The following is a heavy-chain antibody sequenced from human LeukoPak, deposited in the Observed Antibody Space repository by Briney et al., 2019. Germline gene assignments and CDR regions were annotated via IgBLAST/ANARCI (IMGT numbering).Heavy chain of an antibody. CDR3: ARGLGTRDDFGYYYYYMDV. CDR1: GGSFSGYY. D-gene: IGHD3-3*01. J-gene: IGHJ6*03. Sequence: PSETLSLTCAVYGGSFSGYYWSWIRQPPGKGLEWIGEINHSGSTNYNPSLESRVTISVDTSKNQFSLKLSSVTAADTAVYYCARGLGTRDDFGYYYYYMDVWGKGTTVTVSS. V-gene: IGHV4-34*01. CDR2: INHSGST.